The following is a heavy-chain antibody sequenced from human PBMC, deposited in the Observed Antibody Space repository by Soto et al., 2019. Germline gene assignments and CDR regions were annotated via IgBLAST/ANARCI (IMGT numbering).Heavy chain of an antibody. D-gene: IGHD5-12*01. Sequence: QVHLVQSGVEVKTPGASVKVSCQASGYPFFTYDISWVRQAPGQGLEWMGWISTYSGDTKYAQKFQGRVTMTTDTSTTTAYLELRSLRSDDTAVYYCARHHGPTTSEKWFDPWGQGTLVTVSS. V-gene: IGHV1-18*01. CDR3: ARHHGPTTSEKWFDP. CDR2: ISTYSGDT. J-gene: IGHJ5*02. CDR1: GYPFFTYD.